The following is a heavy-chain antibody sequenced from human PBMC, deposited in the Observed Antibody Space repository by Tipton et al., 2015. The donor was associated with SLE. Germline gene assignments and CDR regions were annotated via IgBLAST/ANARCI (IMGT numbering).Heavy chain of an antibody. J-gene: IGHJ3*02. CDR1: GGSISSDY. Sequence: LRLSCTVSGGSISSDYWSWIRQPPGKGLEWIGYIYYSGSTNYNPSLKSRVTISVDTSKNQFSLKLSSVTAADTAVYYCARLGGTMVVTPDAFDIWGQGTMVTVSS. V-gene: IGHV4-59*01. D-gene: IGHD4-23*01. CDR3: ARLGGTMVVTPDAFDI. CDR2: IYYSGST.